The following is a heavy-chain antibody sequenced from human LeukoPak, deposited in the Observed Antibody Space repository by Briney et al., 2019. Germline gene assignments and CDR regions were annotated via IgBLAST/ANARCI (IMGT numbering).Heavy chain of an antibody. J-gene: IGHJ6*02. D-gene: IGHD3-10*01. CDR1: GGSISGSY. CDR2: MYYSGST. V-gene: IGHV4-59*01. CDR3: AIGMVRGIIITSSHGMDV. Sequence: SETLSLTCTVSGGSISGSYWGWIRQPPGKGLEWIGYMYYSGSTNYNPSLMSRVTMSVDTSKNQFSLKLNSVIAADTAVYYCAIGMVRGIIITSSHGMDVWGQGTTVTVSS.